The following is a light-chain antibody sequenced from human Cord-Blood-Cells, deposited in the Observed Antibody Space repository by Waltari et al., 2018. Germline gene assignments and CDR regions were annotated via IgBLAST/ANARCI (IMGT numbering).Light chain of an antibody. V-gene: IGLV3-9*01. CDR1: NTGSKN. CDR2: RDS. CDR3: QVWDSSTALV. J-gene: IGLJ2*01. Sequence: SYELTQPLAVSVALGQTDSLTRGGNNTGSKNAHWYQHKPGKDPVLDIYRDSNRPSGIPERVSGSNSGNTDTLTISRAQAGDEADYYCQVWDSSTALVFGGGTKLPVL.